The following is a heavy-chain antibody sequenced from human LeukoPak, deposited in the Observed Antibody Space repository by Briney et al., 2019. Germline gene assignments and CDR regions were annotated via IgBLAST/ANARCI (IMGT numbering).Heavy chain of an antibody. CDR1: GFTFSSFG. J-gene: IGHJ6*02. V-gene: IGHV3-48*02. Sequence: GGSLRLSCAASGFTFSSFGMNWVRQAPGKGLEWVSYISYSGSLTDHADSVKGRFTISRDIAKNSLYLQLNSLRDEDTAVYFCAKVIRGGYGMDVWGQGTTVTVSS. CDR3: AKVIRGGYGMDV. CDR2: ISYSGSLT. D-gene: IGHD3-10*01.